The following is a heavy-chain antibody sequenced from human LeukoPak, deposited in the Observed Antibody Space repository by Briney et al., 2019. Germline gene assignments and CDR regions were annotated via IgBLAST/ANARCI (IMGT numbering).Heavy chain of an antibody. CDR2: INPNSGGT. J-gene: IGHJ5*02. V-gene: IGHV1-2*02. CDR1: GYTFTGYY. D-gene: IGHD6-13*01. Sequence: ASVKVSCKASGYTFTGYYMHWVRQAPGQGLEWMGWINPNSGGTNYAQKFQDRVTMTRDTSISTAYMELSRLRSDDTAVYYCARDLSSSWGWFDPWGQGTLVTVSS. CDR3: ARDLSSSWGWFDP.